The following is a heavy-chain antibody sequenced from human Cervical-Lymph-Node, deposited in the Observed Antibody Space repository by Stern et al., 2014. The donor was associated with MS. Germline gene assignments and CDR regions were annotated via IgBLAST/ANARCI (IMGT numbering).Heavy chain of an antibody. CDR3: ARAGTRDGYNWGNY. D-gene: IGHD5-24*01. CDR2: ISPIFGVT. V-gene: IGHV1-69*09. J-gene: IGHJ4*02. CDR1: GGTFSSYA. Sequence: QVQLVQSGAEVKKPGSSVKVSCKASGGTFSSYAISWVRQAPGKGLEWMGRISPIFGVTNSAQKFQGRVTITADKSTSTAYMELSGLRSDDTAVYYCARAGTRDGYNWGNYWGQGTLVIVSS.